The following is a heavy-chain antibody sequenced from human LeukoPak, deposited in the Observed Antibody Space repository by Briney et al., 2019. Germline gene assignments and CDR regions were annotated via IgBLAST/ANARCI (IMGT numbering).Heavy chain of an antibody. J-gene: IGHJ4*02. CDR2: INPNSGGT. CDR1: GYTFTGYY. Sequence: ASVKVSCKASGYTFTGYYMHWVRQAPGQGLEWMGWINPNSGGTNYAQKFQGRVTMTRDTSISTAYMELSRLRSDDTAVSYCARGLDYGDYWVPVYYFDYWGQGTLVTVSS. V-gene: IGHV1-2*02. CDR3: ARGLDYGDYWVPVYYFDY. D-gene: IGHD4-17*01.